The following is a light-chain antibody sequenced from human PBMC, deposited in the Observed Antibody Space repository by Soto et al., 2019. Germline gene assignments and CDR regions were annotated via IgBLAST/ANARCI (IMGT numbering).Light chain of an antibody. Sequence: QSALTQPASVSGSSGRSITISCTGTSSDVGRYNFVSWYQQHPGYAPKLLIYAVSDRPSGVSTRFSGSKSGHTASLAISGLQAEDEAVYYCSSFSSSSTQVFGTGTKLTVL. CDR3: SSFSSSSTQV. CDR2: AVS. V-gene: IGLV2-14*03. J-gene: IGLJ1*01. CDR1: SSDVGRYNF.